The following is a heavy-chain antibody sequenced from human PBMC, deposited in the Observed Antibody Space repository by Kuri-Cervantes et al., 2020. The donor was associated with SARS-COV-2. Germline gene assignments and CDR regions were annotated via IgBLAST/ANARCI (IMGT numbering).Heavy chain of an antibody. V-gene: IGHV4-34*01. J-gene: IGHJ6*02. CDR2: INHSGST. CDR1: GGSFSGYY. D-gene: IGHD3-16*01. Sequence: SQTLSLTCAVHGGSFSGYYWSWIRQPPGKGLEWIGEINHSGSTNYNPSLKSRVTISVDTSKNQFSLKLSSVTAADTAVYYCARGRVYARRIYYYYCGMDVWGQGTTVTVSS. CDR3: ARGRVYARRIYYYYCGMDV.